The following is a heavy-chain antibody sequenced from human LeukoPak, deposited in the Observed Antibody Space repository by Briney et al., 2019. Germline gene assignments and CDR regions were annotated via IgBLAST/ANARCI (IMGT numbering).Heavy chain of an antibody. Sequence: PGGSLRLSCLTSGFTFSTNAMRWVRQAPGKGLEWVANIKQDGSEKYYVDSVKGRFTISRDNAKNSLYLQMNSLRAEDTAVYYCARDSPLYCGGDCYSDYWGQGTLVTVSS. J-gene: IGHJ4*02. CDR3: ARDSPLYCGGDCYSDY. CDR2: IKQDGSEK. D-gene: IGHD2-21*02. CDR1: GFTFSTNA. V-gene: IGHV3-7*03.